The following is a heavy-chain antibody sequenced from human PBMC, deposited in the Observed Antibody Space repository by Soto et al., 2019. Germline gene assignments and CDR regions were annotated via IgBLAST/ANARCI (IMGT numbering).Heavy chain of an antibody. CDR1: GFTFSSYG. D-gene: IGHD2-8*02. CDR2: ISYDGSVK. J-gene: IGHJ4*02. Sequence: QVQLVESGGDVAQPGRSLRLSYAASGFTFSSYGMHWVRQATGKGLEWVAVISYDGSVKYYADSVKGRFTISRDNSKNTLYLQMNSLRAEDTAVYYCTGEVASGYWGQGTLVTVSS. CDR3: TGEVASGY. V-gene: IGHV3-30*03.